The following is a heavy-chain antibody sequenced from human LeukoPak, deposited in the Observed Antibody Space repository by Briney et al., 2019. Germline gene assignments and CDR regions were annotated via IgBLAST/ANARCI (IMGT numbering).Heavy chain of an antibody. Sequence: SETLSLTCTVSGGSISSGGYYWGWIRQHPGKGLEWIGYIYYSGSTYYNPSLKSRVTISVDTSKNQFSLKLSSVTAADTAVYYCARSAYGSGSYHAFDIWGQGTMVTVSS. J-gene: IGHJ3*02. CDR1: GGSISSGGYY. CDR2: IYYSGST. V-gene: IGHV4-31*03. D-gene: IGHD3-10*01. CDR3: ARSAYGSGSYHAFDI.